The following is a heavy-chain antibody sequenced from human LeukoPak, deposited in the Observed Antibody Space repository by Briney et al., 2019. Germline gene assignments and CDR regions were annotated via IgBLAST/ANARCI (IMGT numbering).Heavy chain of an antibody. CDR3: ARHGGQATVTTEGIVAFDI. CDR2: IYYSGST. V-gene: IGHV4-39*01. D-gene: IGHD4-17*01. CDR1: GGSISSSSYY. J-gene: IGHJ3*02. Sequence: SETLSLTCTVSGGSISSSSYYWGWIRQPPGKGLEWIGSIYYSGSTYYNPSLKSRVTISVDTSKNQFSLKLSSVTAADTAVYYCARHGGQATVTTEGIVAFDIWGQGTMVTVSS.